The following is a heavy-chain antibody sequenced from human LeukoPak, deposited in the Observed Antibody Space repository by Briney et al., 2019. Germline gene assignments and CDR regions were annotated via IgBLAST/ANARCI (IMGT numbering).Heavy chain of an antibody. J-gene: IGHJ4*02. D-gene: IGHD3-16*02. CDR2: IKQDGSEK. V-gene: IGHV3-7*01. CDR3: ARDNQGDYVWGSYRYTQLDY. CDR1: GFTFSSYW. Sequence: GGSLRLSCAASGFTFSSYWMSWVRQAPGKGLEWVANIKQDGSEKYYVDSVKGRFTISRDNAKNSLYLQMNSLRAEDTAVYYCARDNQGDYVWGSYRYTQLDYWGQGTLVTVSS.